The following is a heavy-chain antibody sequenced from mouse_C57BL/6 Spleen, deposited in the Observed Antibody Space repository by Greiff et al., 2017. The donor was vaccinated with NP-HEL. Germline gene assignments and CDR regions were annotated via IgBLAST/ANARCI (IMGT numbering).Heavy chain of an antibody. V-gene: IGHV1-82*01. Sequence: VQLQQSGPELVKPGASVKISCKASGYAFSSSWMNWVKQRPGKGLEWIGRIYPGDGDTNYNGKFKGKATLTADKSSSTAYMQLSSLTSEDSAVYVCAREGDYGGYWYFDVWGTGTTVTVSS. J-gene: IGHJ1*03. D-gene: IGHD2-4*01. CDR3: AREGDYGGYWYFDV. CDR2: IYPGDGDT. CDR1: GYAFSSSW.